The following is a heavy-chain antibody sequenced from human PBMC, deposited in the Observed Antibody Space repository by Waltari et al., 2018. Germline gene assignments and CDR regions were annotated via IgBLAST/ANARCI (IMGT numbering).Heavy chain of an antibody. CDR2: IKHSGST. CDR1: GGSFSGYY. V-gene: IGHV4-34*02. D-gene: IGHD6-19*01. CDR3: AIAYSSGWYGV. J-gene: IGHJ4*02. Sequence: QVQLQQWGAGLLKPSETLSLTCAVYGGSFSGYYWSWIRQPPAKGLEWIGEIKHSGSTNYNPSLKSRITRLVDTSNNQFSRTVTSVTAADTAVYYCAIAYSSGWYGVWGQGTLVTVSS.